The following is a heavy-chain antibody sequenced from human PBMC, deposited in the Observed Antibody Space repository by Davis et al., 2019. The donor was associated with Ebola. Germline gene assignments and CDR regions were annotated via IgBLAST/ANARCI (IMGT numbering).Heavy chain of an antibody. CDR1: GFTFSSYW. J-gene: IGHJ4*02. D-gene: IGHD6-6*01. Sequence: PGGSLRLSCAASGFTFSSYWMTWVRQAPHKGLEWVANIKQDASEKYYVDSVKGRFTISRDTAKNSLYLQMNSLRVEDTAVSYCARGSDSSSLDYWGQGTLVTVSS. CDR3: ARGSDSSSLDY. CDR2: IKQDASEK. V-gene: IGHV3-7*01.